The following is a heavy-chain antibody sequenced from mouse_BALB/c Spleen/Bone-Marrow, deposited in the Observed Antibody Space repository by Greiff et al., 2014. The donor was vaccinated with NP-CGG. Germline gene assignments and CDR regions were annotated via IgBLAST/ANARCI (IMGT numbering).Heavy chain of an antibody. CDR1: GYTFTSYW. V-gene: IGHV1S41*01. J-gene: IGHJ2*01. D-gene: IGHD1-1*01. Sequence: DLVKPGASVKLSCKASGYTFTSYWINWIKQRPGQGLEWIGRIAPGSGSTYYNERFKGKATLTVDTSSSTAYIQLSSLSSEDSAVYFCARFPFYYGSSFYDFDYWGQGTTLTVSS. CDR2: IAPGSGST. CDR3: ARFPFYYGSSFYDFDY.